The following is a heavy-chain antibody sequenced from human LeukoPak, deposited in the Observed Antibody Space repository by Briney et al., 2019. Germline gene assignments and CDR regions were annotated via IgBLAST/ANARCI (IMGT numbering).Heavy chain of an antibody. J-gene: IGHJ4*02. Sequence: GGSLRLSCAASGFTFSSYEMNWARQAPGKGLEWVSYISSSGSTIYYADSVKGRFTISRDNAKNSLYLQMNSLRAEDTAVYYCARDSGSYYGRPFDYWGQGTLVTVSS. D-gene: IGHD1-26*01. CDR3: ARDSGSYYGRPFDY. V-gene: IGHV3-48*03. CDR2: ISSSGSTI. CDR1: GFTFSSYE.